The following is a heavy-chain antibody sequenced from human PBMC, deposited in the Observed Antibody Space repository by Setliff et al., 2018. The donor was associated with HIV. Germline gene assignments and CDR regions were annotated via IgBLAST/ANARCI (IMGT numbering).Heavy chain of an antibody. D-gene: IGHD1-26*01. CDR1: GFSFSSHV. CDR2: ITGSGTNT. Sequence: GSLRLSCAASGFSFSSHVMTWARQAPGKGLEWVSSITGSGTNTYYTDSVRGRFTLSRDNSKNTLYLQMNSLRAEDTAVYYCARDLGGSYHGWNYWGQGTLVTVSS. CDR3: ARDLGGSYHGWNY. J-gene: IGHJ4*02. V-gene: IGHV3-23*01.